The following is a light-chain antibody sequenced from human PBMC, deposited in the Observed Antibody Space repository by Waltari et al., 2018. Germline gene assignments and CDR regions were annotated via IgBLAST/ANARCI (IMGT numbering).Light chain of an antibody. CDR1: QSVSSN. CDR3: QQYNNWPPG. J-gene: IGKJ4*01. V-gene: IGKV3-15*01. CDR2: GAS. Sequence: EIVMTQSPATLSVSPGERATLSCRASQSVSSNLAWYQQKPGQAPRLLIYGASTRATGIPARFNGSGSGTEFTLTISSLQSEDFAVYYCQQYNNWPPGFGGGTKVEIK.